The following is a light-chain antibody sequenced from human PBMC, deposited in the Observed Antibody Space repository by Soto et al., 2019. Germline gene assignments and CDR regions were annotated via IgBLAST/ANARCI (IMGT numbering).Light chain of an antibody. CDR2: GAS. V-gene: IGKV3-20*01. J-gene: IGKJ1*01. CDR3: QQYGDSTGWT. Sequence: EIVLTQSPGIPSLSPGERATLSCRASQSVSNIYLGWYQQKPGQAPRLLIYGASSRATGIPDRFSGSGSGTNFTLTISRLEPEDFAVYFCQQYGDSTGWTFGQGTKVDNK. CDR1: QSVSNIY.